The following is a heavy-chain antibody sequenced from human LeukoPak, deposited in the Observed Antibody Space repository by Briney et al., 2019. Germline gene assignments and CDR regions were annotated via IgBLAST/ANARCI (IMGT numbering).Heavy chain of an antibody. CDR2: INPNSGGT. D-gene: IGHD4-17*01. V-gene: IGHV1-2*02. Sequence: ASVKVSCKASGYTFTGYYMHWVRQAPGQGLEWMGWINPNSGGTNYAQKFQGRVTMTRDTSISTAYMELSRLRSDDTAVYYCARVPKYYGDYGYYYYYMDVWGKGTTVTISS. J-gene: IGHJ6*03. CDR1: GYTFTGYY. CDR3: ARVPKYYGDYGYYYYYMDV.